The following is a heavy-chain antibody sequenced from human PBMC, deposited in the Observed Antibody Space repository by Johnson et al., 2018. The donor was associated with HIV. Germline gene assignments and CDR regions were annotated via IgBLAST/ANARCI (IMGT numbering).Heavy chain of an antibody. V-gene: IGHV3-30*04. CDR1: GFTFSSYA. D-gene: IGHD3-16*02. Sequence: QVQLVESGGGLVQSGGSLRLSCVASGFTFSSYAMHWVRQAPGKGLEWVAVIWCDGSNKYYADSVKGRFTISRDNSKNTLYLQMNSLRAEDTAVYFCARGPIADDAFDIWGQGTMVTVSS. CDR2: IWCDGSNK. CDR3: ARGPIADDAFDI. J-gene: IGHJ3*02.